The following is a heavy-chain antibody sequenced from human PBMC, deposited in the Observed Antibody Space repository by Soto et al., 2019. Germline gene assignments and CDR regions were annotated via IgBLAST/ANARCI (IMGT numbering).Heavy chain of an antibody. V-gene: IGHV3-11*05. Sequence: GSLRVTCAASGFTFSDYYMSWIRQAPGKGLEWVSYISSSSSYTNYADSVKGRFTISRDNAKNSLYLQMNSLRAEDTAVYYCARDRRITMVRGVIISYYGMDVWGQGTTVTVSS. CDR2: ISSSSSYT. D-gene: IGHD3-10*01. CDR1: GFTFSDYY. CDR3: ARDRRITMVRGVIISYYGMDV. J-gene: IGHJ6*02.